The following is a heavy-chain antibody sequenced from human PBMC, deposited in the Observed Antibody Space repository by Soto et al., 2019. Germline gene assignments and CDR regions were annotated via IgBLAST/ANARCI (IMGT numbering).Heavy chain of an antibody. J-gene: IGHJ3*02. CDR1: GFTFSSYW. V-gene: IGHV3-7*01. CDR3: ARDEYIVVGGYFDALDI. D-gene: IGHD2-21*01. CDR2: INRDGSEK. Sequence: EVQLVESGGGLVQPGGSLRLSCTVSGFTFSSYWMTWVRQAPGKGLEWVANINRDGSEKHYLDSVEGRFTISRDNAKNALYLQMDSLRAEDTAVYYCARDEYIVVGGYFDALDIWGQGTLVTVSS.